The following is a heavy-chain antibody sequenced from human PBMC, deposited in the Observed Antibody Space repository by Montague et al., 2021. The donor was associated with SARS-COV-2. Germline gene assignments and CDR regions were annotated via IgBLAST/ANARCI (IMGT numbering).Heavy chain of an antibody. D-gene: IGHD3-10*01. Sequence: SLRLSCAASGFTFDAFVMHWVRQAPGKGLEWVSSIFGSGVSKYFADSVRGRFSISRDNSKNTLFLQMDTVRAEDTALYYCAKDTSPMPRGVIVGNDAFDIWGQGTMVTVSS. CDR2: IFGSGVSK. J-gene: IGHJ3*02. V-gene: IGHV3-23*01. CDR1: GFTFDAFV. CDR3: AKDTSPMPRGVIVGNDAFDI.